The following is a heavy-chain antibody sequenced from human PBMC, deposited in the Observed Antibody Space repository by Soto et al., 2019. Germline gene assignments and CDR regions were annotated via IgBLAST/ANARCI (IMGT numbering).Heavy chain of an antibody. CDR2: IIPMFGIG. Sequence: QVQLVQSGAEVKMPGSSVRVSCKASGGSFSKYGISWVRQAPGQGLEWMGGIIPMFGIGNYAEKFLGRVTITADESTSTSHMELSSLRSEDTAVSFCARGYRENYFYAFAVWGQGTTVTVSS. V-gene: IGHV1-69*01. D-gene: IGHD1-26*01. CDR3: ARGYRENYFYAFAV. CDR1: GGSFSKYG. J-gene: IGHJ6*02.